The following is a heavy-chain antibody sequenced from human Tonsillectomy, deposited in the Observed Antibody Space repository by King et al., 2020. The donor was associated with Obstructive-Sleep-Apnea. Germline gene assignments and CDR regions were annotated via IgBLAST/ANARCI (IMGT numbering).Heavy chain of an antibody. V-gene: IGHV4-4*07. Sequence: TVSGGSVSSYYWSWIRQPAGKGLEWIGSIYTSGSTNYNPSLKSRGTMSVDTSKNQYSLKLSSVTAAPTAVDYCARDRNFLLLVGNLFLFDYWGPGTLVSVSS. CDR2: IYTSGST. D-gene: IGHD3-10*01. J-gene: IGHJ4*02. CDR3: ARDRNFLLLVGNLFLFDY. CDR1: GGSVSSYY.